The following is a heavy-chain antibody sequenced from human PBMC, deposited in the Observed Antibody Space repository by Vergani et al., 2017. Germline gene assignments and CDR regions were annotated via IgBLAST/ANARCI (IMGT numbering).Heavy chain of an antibody. D-gene: IGHD1-1*01. V-gene: IGHV3-30*03. J-gene: IGHJ1*01. CDR2: ISYDGTQK. CDR1: GFTSSYYG. Sequence: QVHLVESGGGVVQPGRSLRLSCVVSGFTSSYYGMHWVRQAPGKGLEWVAVISYDGTQKYYADSVKGRFTISRDKSKNTLYLQMNSLRTEDTAVYYCATKSCGTPGCQIGYFREWGQGTLVTVSS. CDR3: ATKSCGTPGCQIGYFRE.